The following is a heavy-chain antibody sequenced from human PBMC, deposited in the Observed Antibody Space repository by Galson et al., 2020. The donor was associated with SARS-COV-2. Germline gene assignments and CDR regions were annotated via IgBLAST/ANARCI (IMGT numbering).Heavy chain of an antibody. Sequence: SQASETLSLTCAVYGGSFSGYYWSWIRQPPGKGLEWIGEINHSGSTNYNPSLKSQVTISVDTSKNQFSLKLSSVTAADTAVYYCASVSSGWYEYWFDPWGQGTLVTVSS. V-gene: IGHV4-34*01. CDR3: ASVSSGWYEYWFDP. J-gene: IGHJ5*02. D-gene: IGHD6-19*01. CDR1: GGSFSGYY. CDR2: INHSGST.